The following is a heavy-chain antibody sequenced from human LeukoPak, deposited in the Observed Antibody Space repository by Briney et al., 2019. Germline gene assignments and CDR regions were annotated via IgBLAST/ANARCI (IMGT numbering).Heavy chain of an antibody. V-gene: IGHV4-59*01. J-gene: IGHJ4*02. D-gene: IGHD3-22*01. CDR1: GASLSDYF. CDR3: ARRTKEYYYDSSGYFDY. Sequence: SETLSLTCTVSGASLSDYFWSWIRQPPRRGLEWIGYISDTGITKYNPSLKSRVTISVDTPKKQFSLKLSSVTAADTAMYYCARRTKEYYYDSSGYFDYWGQGTLVTVSS. CDR2: ISDTGIT.